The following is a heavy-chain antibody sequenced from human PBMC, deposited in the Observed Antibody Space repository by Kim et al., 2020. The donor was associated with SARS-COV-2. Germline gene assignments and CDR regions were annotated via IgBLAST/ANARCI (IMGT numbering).Heavy chain of an antibody. CDR3: ARSPGIVGAIYFDY. J-gene: IGHJ4*02. D-gene: IGHD1-26*01. Sequence: VERVQGRFTISKDNAKNSLYLQMNSLRAEDTAVYYCARSPGIVGAIYFDYWGQGTLVTVSS. V-gene: IGHV3-7*03.